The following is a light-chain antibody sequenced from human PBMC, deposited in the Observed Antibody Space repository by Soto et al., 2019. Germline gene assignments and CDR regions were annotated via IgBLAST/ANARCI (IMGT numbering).Light chain of an antibody. CDR2: EVS. Sequence: SVLTQPASVSGSPGQSITISCTGTSSDVGGYNYVSWYQQHLGKAPKLMIYEVSNRPSGVSNRFSGSKSGNTASLTISGLQAEDEADYYCSSYTSSSTRVFGTGTKVTVL. J-gene: IGLJ1*01. CDR1: SSDVGGYNY. V-gene: IGLV2-14*01. CDR3: SSYTSSSTRV.